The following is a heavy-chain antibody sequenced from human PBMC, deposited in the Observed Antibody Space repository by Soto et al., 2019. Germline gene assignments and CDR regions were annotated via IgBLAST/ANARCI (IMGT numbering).Heavy chain of an antibody. Sequence: PGGSLRLSCAASGFTFSSYWMHWVRQAPGKGLVWVSRINSDGSSTSYADSVKGRFTISRDNAKNTLYLQMNSLRAEDTAVYYCARLPGILEWLLQESPWFDPWGQGTLVTVSS. CDR2: INSDGSST. J-gene: IGHJ5*02. V-gene: IGHV3-74*01. CDR3: ARLPGILEWLLQESPWFDP. CDR1: GFTFSSYW. D-gene: IGHD3-3*01.